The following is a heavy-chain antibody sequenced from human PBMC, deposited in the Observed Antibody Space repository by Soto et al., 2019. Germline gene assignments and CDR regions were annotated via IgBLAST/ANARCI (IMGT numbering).Heavy chain of an antibody. Sequence: QLQLQESGPGLVKPSETLSLTCTVSGGSISSSNHYWGWIRQPPGKGLEWIGSMYYSGSTNYNPPLNSGVVGFVDTSNYHFSLELNSVTAAATAVYYCTTRDCSGGSCCEDYWGQGTLVTVSS. D-gene: IGHD2-15*01. CDR1: GGSISSSNHY. V-gene: IGHV4-39*02. CDR3: TTRDCSGGSCCEDY. CDR2: MYYSGST. J-gene: IGHJ4*02.